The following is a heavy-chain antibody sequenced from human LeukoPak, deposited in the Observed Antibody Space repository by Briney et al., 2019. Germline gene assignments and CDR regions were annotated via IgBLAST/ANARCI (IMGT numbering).Heavy chain of an antibody. D-gene: IGHD3-10*01. J-gene: IGHJ4*02. CDR3: ARVRATGHSYYYGSGSYHFDY. V-gene: IGHV4-34*01. Sequence: SETLSLTCAVYGGSFSGYYWSWIRQPPGKGLEWIGEINHSGSTNYNPSLKSRVTISVDTSKNQFSLKLSSVTAADTAVYYCARVRATGHSYYYGSGSYHFDYWGQGTLVTVSS. CDR1: GGSFSGYY. CDR2: INHSGST.